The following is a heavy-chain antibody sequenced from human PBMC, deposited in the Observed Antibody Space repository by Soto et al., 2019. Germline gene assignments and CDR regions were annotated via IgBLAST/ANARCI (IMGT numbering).Heavy chain of an antibody. CDR2: MSFDGTKV. D-gene: IGHD3-10*01. CDR1: GFRFSGYD. CDR3: VRDILRIAYGSGRFAP. Sequence: QVRLVESGGGVVQPGRSLRLSCTASGFRFSGYDMHWVRQRPGKGLEWVAMMSFDGTKVYYAESVGGRFTISRDNGNNALIVQMNSLRGEDTVMYFCVRDILRIAYGSGRFAPWGQGMRVRVSS. V-gene: IGHV3-33*01. J-gene: IGHJ5*02.